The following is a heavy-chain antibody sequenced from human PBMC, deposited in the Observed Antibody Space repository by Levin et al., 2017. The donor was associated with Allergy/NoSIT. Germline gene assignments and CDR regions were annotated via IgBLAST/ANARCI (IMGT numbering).Heavy chain of an antibody. Sequence: GESLKISCKASGYTFTGYYMHWVRQAPGQGLEWMGWINPNSGGTNYAQKFQGRVTMTRDTSISTAYMELSRLRSDDTAVYYCASLGGGGLAAAGPSDFDYWGQGTLVTVSS. V-gene: IGHV1-2*02. CDR3: ASLGGGGLAAAGPSDFDY. J-gene: IGHJ4*02. CDR2: INPNSGGT. D-gene: IGHD6-13*01. CDR1: GYTFTGYY.